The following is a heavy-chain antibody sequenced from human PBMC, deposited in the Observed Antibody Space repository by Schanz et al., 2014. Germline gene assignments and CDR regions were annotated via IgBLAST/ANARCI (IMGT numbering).Heavy chain of an antibody. CDR3: AREQIMAAAGLVDY. CDR1: GFTVSSDH. Sequence: VQLVESGGGFVQPGGSLGLSCVVSGFTVSSDHMSWVRQAPGKGLEWVSYISGTTTYTNYADSVKGRFTISRDNAKNSLYLQMNSLRPEYTAVYYCAREQIMAAAGLVDYWGHGTLVTVSS. D-gene: IGHD6-13*01. CDR2: ISGTTTYT. V-gene: IGHV3-11*05. J-gene: IGHJ4*01.